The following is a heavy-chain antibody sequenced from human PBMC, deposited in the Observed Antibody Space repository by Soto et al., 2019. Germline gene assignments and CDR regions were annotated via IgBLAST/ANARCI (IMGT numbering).Heavy chain of an antibody. J-gene: IGHJ4*02. CDR1: GFTFSTYG. D-gene: IGHD6-13*01. V-gene: IGHV3-30*03. Sequence: GGSLRLSCAASGFTFSTYGMHWVRQAPGKGLEWVALISYDGSNVDYADSVKGRFTISRDDSKDTVYLQMNSLRAEDTAVYYCARERPEYRSTWFRGGVDYWGQGTLVTVSS. CDR2: ISYDGSNV. CDR3: ARERPEYRSTWFRGGVDY.